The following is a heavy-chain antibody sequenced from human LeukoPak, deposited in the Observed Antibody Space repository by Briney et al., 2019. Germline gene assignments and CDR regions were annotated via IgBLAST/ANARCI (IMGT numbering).Heavy chain of an antibody. CDR2: ITTSSSTI. CDR1: GFSFSNYA. J-gene: IGHJ4*02. V-gene: IGHV3-48*01. D-gene: IGHD2-2*01. CDR3: YLQPVANNVVVPVTTK. Sequence: GGSLKFSCAASGFSFSNYAMHWFRKAPGKGLEGISYITTSSSTIPVKGRFTISRDNAKNSLYLQMNSLRAEDTAVYYCYLQPVANNVVVPVTTKGGQGTLVTVSS.